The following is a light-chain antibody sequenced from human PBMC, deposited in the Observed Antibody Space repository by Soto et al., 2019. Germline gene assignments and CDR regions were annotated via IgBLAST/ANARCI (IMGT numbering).Light chain of an antibody. CDR3: FIYYVGAMI. J-gene: IGLJ2*01. CDR1: IGAVTSGHY. Sequence: QAVVTQEPSLTVSPGGTVTLTCASNIGAVTSGHYTNWLQQKPGQAPRALIYSTDTKHSWTPARFSVSLLGGKAALTLSGAQLEDEADYFCFIYYVGAMIFGGGTKVTVL. V-gene: IGLV7-43*01. CDR2: STD.